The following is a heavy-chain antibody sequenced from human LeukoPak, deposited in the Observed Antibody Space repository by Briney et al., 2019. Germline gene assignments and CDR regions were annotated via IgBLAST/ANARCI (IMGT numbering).Heavy chain of an antibody. CDR1: GGSISSYY. V-gene: IGHV4-59*01. CDR2: IFYNGST. J-gene: IGHJ4*02. CDR3: ARGTLAGIAAAGYYFDY. D-gene: IGHD6-13*01. Sequence: SETLSLTCTVSGGSISSYYWSWIRQPPGKGLECIGYIFYNGSTNYNPSLKSRVTISVDTSKNQFSLKLSSVTAADTAVYYCARGTLAGIAAAGYYFDYWGQGTLVTVSS.